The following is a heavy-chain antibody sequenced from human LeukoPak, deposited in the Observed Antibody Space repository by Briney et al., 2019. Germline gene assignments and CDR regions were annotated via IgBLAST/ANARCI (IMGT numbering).Heavy chain of an antibody. V-gene: IGHV3-23*01. CDR3: AKGRYCSGGSCQLDY. J-gene: IGHJ4*02. D-gene: IGHD2-15*01. CDR2: ISGSGGST. Sequence: GGSLRLSCAASGFTFSSYAMSWVRQAPGKGLEWVSAISGSGGSTYYVDSVKGRFTISRDNSKNTLYLQMNSLRAEDTAVYYCAKGRYCSGGSCQLDYWGQGTLVTVSS. CDR1: GFTFSSYA.